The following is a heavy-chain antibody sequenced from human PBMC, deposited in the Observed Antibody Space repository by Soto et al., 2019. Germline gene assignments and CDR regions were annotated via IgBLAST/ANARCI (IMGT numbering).Heavy chain of an antibody. D-gene: IGHD3-10*01. Sequence: GGSLRLSCVASGFTFSDYYMSWIRQAPGKGLEWVSYISSSGSTIYYADSVKGRFTISRDNAKNSLYLQMNSLRAEDTAVYYCARSHGSGSYYNYYYYMDVWGKGTTVTVSS. CDR2: ISSSGSTI. V-gene: IGHV3-11*01. CDR3: ARSHGSGSYYNYYYYMDV. J-gene: IGHJ6*03. CDR1: GFTFSDYY.